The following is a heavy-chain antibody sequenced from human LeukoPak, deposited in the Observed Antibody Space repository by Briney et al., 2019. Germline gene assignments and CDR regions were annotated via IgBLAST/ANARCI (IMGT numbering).Heavy chain of an antibody. D-gene: IGHD3-3*01. Sequence: GSLRLSCAASGFTFSSYAMSWVRQAPGKGLEWVSGISGSGGSTYYADSVKGRFTISRDNSKNTLYLQMNSLRAEDTAVYYCARERHYDFWSGFYKVGPFDYWGKGTLVTVSS. CDR3: ARERHYDFWSGFYKVGPFDY. CDR1: GFTFSSYA. V-gene: IGHV3-23*01. CDR2: ISGSGGST. J-gene: IGHJ4*02.